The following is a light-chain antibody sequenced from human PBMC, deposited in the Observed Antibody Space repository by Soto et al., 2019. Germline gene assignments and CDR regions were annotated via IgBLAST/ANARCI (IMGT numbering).Light chain of an antibody. CDR2: WAS. CDR3: QQYESTPPT. CDR1: QSVLYSSNNKNY. Sequence: DIVMTQSPDSLAVSLGERATINCKSSQSVLYSSNNKNYLAWYQQRPGQPPKLLIYWASNRESGVTDRFSGSGSGTDFTLPITSLQAEDVAVYYCQQYESTPPTFGQGTKLEIK. J-gene: IGKJ2*01. V-gene: IGKV4-1*01.